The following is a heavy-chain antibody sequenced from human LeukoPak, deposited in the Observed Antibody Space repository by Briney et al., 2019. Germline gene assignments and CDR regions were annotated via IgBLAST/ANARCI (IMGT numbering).Heavy chain of an antibody. Sequence: ASVKVSCKASGYTFTSYYMHWVRQAPGQGLEWMGIINPSGGSTSYAQKFQGRVTMTRDTSTSTVYMELSSLRSEDTAVYYCARAVAAAGTAYYYYGMDVWGQGTTVTVSS. J-gene: IGHJ6*02. V-gene: IGHV1-46*01. CDR1: GYTFTSYY. D-gene: IGHD6-13*01. CDR3: ARAVAAAGTAYYYYGMDV. CDR2: INPSGGST.